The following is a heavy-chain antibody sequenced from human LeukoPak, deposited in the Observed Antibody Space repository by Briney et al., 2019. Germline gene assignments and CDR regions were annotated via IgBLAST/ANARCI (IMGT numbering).Heavy chain of an antibody. D-gene: IGHD4-11*01. J-gene: IGHJ4*02. V-gene: IGHV3-23*01. CDR3: AKGRYSHGTYFDY. Sequence: GGSLRLSCAASGFTFSSYAMSWVRQAPGKGLEWVSAISGSGGSTYYADSVKGRLTISRDNSKNTLYLQMNSLRAEDTAVYYCAKGRYSHGTYFDYWGQGTLVTVSS. CDR2: ISGSGGST. CDR1: GFTFSSYA.